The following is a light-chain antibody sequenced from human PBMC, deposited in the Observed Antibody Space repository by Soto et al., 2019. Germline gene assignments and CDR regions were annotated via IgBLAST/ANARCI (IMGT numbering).Light chain of an antibody. J-gene: IGKJ5*01. CDR2: GAS. CDR3: QQRDIWPWT. V-gene: IGKV3D-20*02. CDR1: QSVRNNN. Sequence: EIVLTQSPGTLSLSPGERATLSCRASQSVRNNNLNWYQQKAGQAPRLLIYGASIRATGIPDRFSGSGSGTDFTLTISSLEPEDFAVYYCQQRDIWPWTFGQGTRLQIK.